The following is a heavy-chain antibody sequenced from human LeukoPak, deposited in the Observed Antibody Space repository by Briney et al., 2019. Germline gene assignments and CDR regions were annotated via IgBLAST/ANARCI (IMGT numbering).Heavy chain of an antibody. CDR2: IYPGDSDT. CDR1: GYSFTSYW. J-gene: IGHJ4*02. CDR3: ATPAGGDYSSSHHPFDY. Sequence: GESLKISCKGSGYSFTSYWIGWVRQVPGKGLEWVGIIYPGDSDTRYRTSFQGQVTISADKSISTAYLQWSSLKASDTAMYYCATPAGGDYSSSHHPFDYWGQGTLVTVSS. V-gene: IGHV5-51*01. D-gene: IGHD6-13*01.